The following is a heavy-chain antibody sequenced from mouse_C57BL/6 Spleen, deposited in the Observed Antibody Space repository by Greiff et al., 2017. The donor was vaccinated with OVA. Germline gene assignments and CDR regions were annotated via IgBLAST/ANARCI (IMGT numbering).Heavy chain of an antibody. CDR2: ISSGSSTI. J-gene: IGHJ2*01. Sequence: DVMLVESGGGLVKPGGSLKLSCAASGFTFSDYGMHWVRQAPEKGLEWVAYISSGSSTIYYADTVKGRFTISRDNAKNTLFLQMTSLRSEDTAMYYCARRDDGYSHFDYWGQGTTLTVSS. D-gene: IGHD2-3*01. CDR3: ARRDDGYSHFDY. V-gene: IGHV5-17*01. CDR1: GFTFSDYG.